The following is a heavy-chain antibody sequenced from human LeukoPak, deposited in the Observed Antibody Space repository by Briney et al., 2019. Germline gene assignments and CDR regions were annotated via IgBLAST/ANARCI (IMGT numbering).Heavy chain of an antibody. J-gene: IGHJ4*02. D-gene: IGHD6-25*01. CDR1: GGSFSGYY. V-gene: IGHV4-34*01. Sequence: SETLSLTCAVYGGSFSGYYWSWIRQPPGKGLEWIGSVYYGRSPYFNPSLESRATISVDTSKNHFSLKMSSVTAADTAVYYCARSSGTGTFSYWGQGTLVTVSS. CDR2: VYYGRSP. CDR3: ARSSGTGTFSY.